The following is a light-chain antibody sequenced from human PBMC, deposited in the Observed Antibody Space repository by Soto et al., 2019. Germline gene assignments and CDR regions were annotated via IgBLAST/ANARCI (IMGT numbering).Light chain of an antibody. CDR2: GNS. V-gene: IGLV1-40*01. CDR1: SSNIGAGYD. Sequence: QSVLTQPPSVSGAPGQRVTISCTGSSSNIGAGYDVHWYQQLPGTAPKFLIYGNSNRPSGVPDRFSGSKSGTSASLAITGLQADAEADYYCQYNDSSLHGSVFGGGTKLTDL. CDR3: QYNDSSLHGSV. J-gene: IGLJ3*02.